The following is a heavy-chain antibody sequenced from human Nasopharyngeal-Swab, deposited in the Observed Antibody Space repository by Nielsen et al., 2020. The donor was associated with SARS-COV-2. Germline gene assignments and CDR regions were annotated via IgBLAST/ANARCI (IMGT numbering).Heavy chain of an antibody. D-gene: IGHD6-19*01. CDR2: ISGSGEST. CDR1: GFTFSSYA. J-gene: IGHJ4*02. V-gene: IGHV3-23*01. Sequence: GESLKISCAASGFTFSSYAMTWVRQAPGKGLEWVSAISGSGESTYYADSVKGRFTISRDNSKNTLYLQMNSLRVEDTAVYYCAKGTRPAVSATGNYWGQGTLVTVSS. CDR3: AKGTRPAVSATGNY.